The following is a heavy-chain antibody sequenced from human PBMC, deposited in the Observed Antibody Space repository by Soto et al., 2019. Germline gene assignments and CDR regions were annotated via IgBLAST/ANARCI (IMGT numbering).Heavy chain of an antibody. V-gene: IGHV3-7*03. Sequence: GGSLRLSCAASGFTFSSYWMSWVRQAPGKGLEWVANIKQDGSEKYYVDSVKGRFTISRDNAKNPLYLQMNSLRAEDTAVYYCARVLDGRMATADYYGMDVWGQGTTVTVSS. CDR2: IKQDGSEK. J-gene: IGHJ6*02. CDR3: ARVLDGRMATADYYGMDV. CDR1: GFTFSSYW. D-gene: IGHD5-18*01.